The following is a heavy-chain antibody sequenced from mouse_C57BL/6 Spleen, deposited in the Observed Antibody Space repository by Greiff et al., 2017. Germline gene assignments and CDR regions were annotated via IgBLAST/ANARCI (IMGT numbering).Heavy chain of an antibody. CDR1: GYTFTSYW. CDR2: IHPSDSDT. J-gene: IGHJ2*01. V-gene: IGHV1-74*01. CDR3: AHDGDGYYFDY. D-gene: IGHD2-13*01. Sequence: VQLQQPGAELVKPGASVRVSCKASGYTFTSYWMHWVKQRPGQGLEWIGRIHPSDSDTNYSQKFKGKATLTVDKSSSTAYMQLSSPTSEDSAVYYFAHDGDGYYFDYWGQGTTLTVSS.